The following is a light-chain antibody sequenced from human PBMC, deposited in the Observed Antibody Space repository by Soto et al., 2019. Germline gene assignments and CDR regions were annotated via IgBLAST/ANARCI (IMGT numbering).Light chain of an antibody. CDR1: SSDVGGYNY. CDR3: SSYTSSSRV. V-gene: IGLV2-14*01. J-gene: IGLJ1*01. CDR2: DVS. Sequence: QSALTQPASVSGSPGQSITISCTGTSSDVGGYNYVSWYQQHPGKAPKLMIYDVSNRPSGVSNRFSGSKSGNTASLTSSGLQAEDEADYYCSSYTSSSRVFGTGTKVTVL.